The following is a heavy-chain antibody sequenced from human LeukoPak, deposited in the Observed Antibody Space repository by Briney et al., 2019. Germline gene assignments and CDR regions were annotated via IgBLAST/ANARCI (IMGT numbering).Heavy chain of an antibody. Sequence: ASVKVSCKASGYTFTNYGISWVRQAPGQGLEWMGWISDYNGNPDYAQNLQGRVTMTTDTLTSTAYMELRSLRSDDTAVYYCARDQSLVAYSSTWFDYWGQGTPVTVAS. CDR2: ISDYNGNP. D-gene: IGHD6-13*01. CDR1: GYTFTNYG. CDR3: ARDQSLVAYSSTWFDY. V-gene: IGHV1-18*01. J-gene: IGHJ4*02.